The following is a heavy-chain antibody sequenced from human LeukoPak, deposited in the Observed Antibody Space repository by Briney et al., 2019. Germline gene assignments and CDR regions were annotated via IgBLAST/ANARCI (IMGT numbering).Heavy chain of an antibody. CDR2: IYHSGST. D-gene: IGHD2-21*02. V-gene: IGHV4-38-2*02. CDR3: ARHWQHIVVVTAMFGWFDP. Sequence: SETLSLTCTVSGYSISSGYYWGWIRQPPGKGLEWIGSIYHSGSTYYNPSLKSRVTISVDTSKNQFSLKLSSVTAADTAVYYCARHWQHIVVVTAMFGWFDPWGQGTLVTVSS. J-gene: IGHJ5*02. CDR1: GYSISSGYY.